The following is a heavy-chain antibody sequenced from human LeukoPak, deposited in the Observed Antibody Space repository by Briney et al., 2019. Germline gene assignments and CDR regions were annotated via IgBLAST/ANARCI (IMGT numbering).Heavy chain of an antibody. Sequence: SVKVSCKASGGTFSSYAISWVRQAPGQGLEWMGRIIPILGIANYAQKFQGRVTITADKSTSIAYMELSSLRSEDTAVYYCAILISVYGLYFDYWGQGTLVTVSS. CDR2: IIPILGIA. D-gene: IGHD2-8*01. V-gene: IGHV1-69*04. CDR3: AILISVYGLYFDY. J-gene: IGHJ4*02. CDR1: GGTFSSYA.